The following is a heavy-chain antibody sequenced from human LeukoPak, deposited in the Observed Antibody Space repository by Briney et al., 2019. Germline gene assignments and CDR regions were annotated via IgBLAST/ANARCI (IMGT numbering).Heavy chain of an antibody. Sequence: PGGPLRLSCAASGFTFSSYPMHWVRQAPGKGLEWVALISFDGSDKSYGTSVKGRFTISRDNSKNTVSLRINSLRVEDTGMYYCVKDLKGYEEVWGQGTLVTVSS. V-gene: IGHV3-30*04. J-gene: IGHJ4*02. CDR3: VKDLKGYEEV. D-gene: IGHD5-12*01. CDR1: GFTFSSYP. CDR2: ISFDGSDK.